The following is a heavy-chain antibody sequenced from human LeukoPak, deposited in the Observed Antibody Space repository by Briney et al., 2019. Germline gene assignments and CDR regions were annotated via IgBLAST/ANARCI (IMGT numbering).Heavy chain of an antibody. V-gene: IGHV3-7*01. CDR2: IKQDGSEK. CDR1: GFTFSSYW. D-gene: IGHD3-22*01. J-gene: IGHJ2*01. CDR3: ARVGFDYYDSTADWYFDL. Sequence: GGSLRLSCAASGFTFSSYWMSWVRQAPGKGLEWVANIKQDGSEKYYVDSVKGRFTIPRDNAKNSLYLQMNSLRAEDTAVYYCARVGFDYYDSTADWYFDLWGRGTLVTVSS.